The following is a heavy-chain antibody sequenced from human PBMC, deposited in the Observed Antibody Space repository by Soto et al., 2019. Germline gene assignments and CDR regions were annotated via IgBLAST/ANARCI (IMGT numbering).Heavy chain of an antibody. CDR3: VRRAGGAVVWYYDL. Sequence: EVQLLESGGGLVQRGGSLRLSCAASGFIFNNYAMTWVRQAPGKGLEWVARVSGRGGSAYYADSVKGRLTISRDNSNNTLYLQMTNVRGEDTAVYYCVRRAGGAVVWYYDLWGRGTLGSVFS. CDR1: GFIFNNYA. CDR2: VSGRGGSA. V-gene: IGHV3-23*01. D-gene: IGHD2-21*01. J-gene: IGHJ2*01.